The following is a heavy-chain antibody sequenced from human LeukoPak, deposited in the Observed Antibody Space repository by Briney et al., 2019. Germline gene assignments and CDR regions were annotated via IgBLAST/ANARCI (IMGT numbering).Heavy chain of an antibody. CDR2: IYYSGST. V-gene: IGHV4-34*01. CDR3: ARLEQLVLDY. CDR1: GGSSSGYY. D-gene: IGHD6-6*01. J-gene: IGHJ4*02. Sequence: SETLSLTCAVYGGSSSGYYWSWIRQPPGKGLEWIGSIYYSGSTYYNLSLKSRVTISVDTSKNQFSLKLSSVTAADTAVYYCARLEQLVLDYWGQGTLVTVSS.